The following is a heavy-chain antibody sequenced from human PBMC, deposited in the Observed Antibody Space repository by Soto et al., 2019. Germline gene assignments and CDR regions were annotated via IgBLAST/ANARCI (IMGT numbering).Heavy chain of an antibody. CDR2: IYHRST. D-gene: IGHD6-19*01. V-gene: IGHV4-30-2*01. CDR3: ASSRIAVALGY. Sequence: QLQLQDSGSGLVKPSQTLSLTCAVSGGSISSGGYSWSWIRQPPGKGLEWIGYIYHRSTYDNPSLKSRVTISVDRSKNQFSLMLSSVTAADTAVYYCASSRIAVALGYWGQGTLVTVSS. CDR1: GGSISSGGYS. J-gene: IGHJ4*02.